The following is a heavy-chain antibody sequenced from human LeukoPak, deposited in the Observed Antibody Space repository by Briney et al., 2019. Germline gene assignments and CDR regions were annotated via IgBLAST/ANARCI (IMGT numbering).Heavy chain of an antibody. CDR1: GGSISSYY. D-gene: IGHD1-26*01. Sequence: SETLSLTCTVSGGSISSYYWSWIRQPPGKGLEWIGYTYTSGSTNYNPSLKSRVTISVDTSKNQFSLKLSSVTAADTAVYYCARRPSGSYSGFDYWSQGTLVNVSS. CDR3: ARRPSGSYSGFDY. CDR2: TYTSGST. J-gene: IGHJ4*02. V-gene: IGHV4-4*09.